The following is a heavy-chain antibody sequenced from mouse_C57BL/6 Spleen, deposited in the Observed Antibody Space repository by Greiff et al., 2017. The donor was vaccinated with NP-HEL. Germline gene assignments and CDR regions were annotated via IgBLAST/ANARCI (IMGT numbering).Heavy chain of an antibody. V-gene: IGHV1-54*01. CDR2: INPGSGGT. J-gene: IGHJ2*01. CDR1: GYAFTNYL. Sequence: QVQLKQSGAELVRPGTSVKVSCKASGYAFTNYLIEWVKQRPGQGLEWIGVINPGSGGTNYNEKFKGKATLTADKSSSTAYMQLSSLTSEDSAVYFCARDYDGLGDYWGQGTTLTVSS. D-gene: IGHD2-4*01. CDR3: ARDYDGLGDY.